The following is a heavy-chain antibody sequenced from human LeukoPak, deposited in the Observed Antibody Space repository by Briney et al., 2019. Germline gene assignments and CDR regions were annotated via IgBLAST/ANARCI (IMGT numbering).Heavy chain of an antibody. CDR2: MSPDSGDT. Sequence: ASVKVSCKASGYTFTSYGINWVRQAPGQGLEWMGWMSPDSGDTGYAHKFQGRVTITRNTSITTAYMELRSLTFEDTAVYYCARVRLRNGYNWFDPWGQGTLVTVSS. CDR1: GYTFTSYG. V-gene: IGHV1-8*03. J-gene: IGHJ5*02. CDR3: ARVRLRNGYNWFDP. D-gene: IGHD3-3*01.